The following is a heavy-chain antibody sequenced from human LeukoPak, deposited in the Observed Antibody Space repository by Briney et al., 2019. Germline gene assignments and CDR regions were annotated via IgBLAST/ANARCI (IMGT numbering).Heavy chain of an antibody. Sequence: PSETLSLTCTVSGGSISNYYWSWIRQPPGKGLEWIGEINHSGSTNYNPSLKSRVTISVDTSKNQFSLKLSSVTAADTAVYYCARRSAAAVSYWGQGTLVTVSS. CDR2: INHSGST. CDR3: ARRSAAAVSY. CDR1: GGSISNYY. V-gene: IGHV4-34*01. D-gene: IGHD6-13*01. J-gene: IGHJ4*02.